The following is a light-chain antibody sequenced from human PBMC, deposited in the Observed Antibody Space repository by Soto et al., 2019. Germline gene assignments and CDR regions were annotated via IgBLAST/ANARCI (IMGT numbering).Light chain of an antibody. CDR2: DAS. Sequence: DFQMTQSPSTLSASVGDRVTITCRASQNINNWVAWYQQKPGKAPKFLIYDASTLQRGVSSRFSGSGFGTEFSLTINSLQSDDSGSYYCQYTRTFGQGTKVEVK. V-gene: IGKV1-5*01. CDR1: QNINNW. J-gene: IGKJ1*01. CDR3: QYTRT.